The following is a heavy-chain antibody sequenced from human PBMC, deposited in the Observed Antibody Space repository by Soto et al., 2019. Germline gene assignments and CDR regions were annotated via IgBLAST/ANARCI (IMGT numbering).Heavy chain of an antibody. J-gene: IGHJ4*02. CDR3: ARNVLRFLEWLLPTTHFDY. CDR2: IYYSGST. CDR1: GGSISSSSYY. D-gene: IGHD3-3*01. V-gene: IGHV4-39*01. Sequence: SETLSLTCTVSGGSISSSSYYWGWIRQPPGKGLEWIGSIYYSGSTYYNPSLKSRVTISVDTSKNQFSLKLSSVTAADTAVYYCARNVLRFLEWLLPTTHFDYWGQGTLVTVSS.